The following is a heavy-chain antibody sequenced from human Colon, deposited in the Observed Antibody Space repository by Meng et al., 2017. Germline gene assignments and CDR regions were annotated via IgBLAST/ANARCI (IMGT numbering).Heavy chain of an antibody. D-gene: IGHD3-9*01. CDR2: IHYSEST. J-gene: IGHJ4*02. V-gene: IGHV4-30-4*08. CDR3: ASGTLTRKRFDY. Sequence: QVQLQESGPGLVKPSQTLSLTCTVSGGSISSGNYYWSWIRQPPGKGLEWIGYIHYSESTYYNPSLKSRVTISVDTSKNQFSLKLSSVTAADTAVYYCASGTLTRKRFDYWGQGTLVTVSS. CDR1: GGSISSGNYY.